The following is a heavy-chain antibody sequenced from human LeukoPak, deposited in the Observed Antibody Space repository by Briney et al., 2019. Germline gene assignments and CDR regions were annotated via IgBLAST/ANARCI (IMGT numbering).Heavy chain of an antibody. CDR3: ARHGGTMVRGVIIYDYYYYMDV. CDR2: IYYSGST. D-gene: IGHD3-10*01. V-gene: IGHV4-39*01. CDR1: GGSISSSSCY. J-gene: IGHJ6*03. Sequence: PSETLSLTCTVPGGSISSSSCYWGWIRQPPGKGLEWIGSIYYSGSTYYNPSLKSRVTISVDTSKNQFSLKLSSVTAADTAVYYCARHGGTMVRGVIIYDYYYYMDVWGKGTTVTISS.